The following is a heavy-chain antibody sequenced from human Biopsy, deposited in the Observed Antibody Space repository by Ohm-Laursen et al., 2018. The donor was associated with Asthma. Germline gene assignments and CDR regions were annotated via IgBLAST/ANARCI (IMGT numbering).Heavy chain of an antibody. CDR3: VRDGTDDAFDI. CDR2: ISKDASTQ. J-gene: IGHJ3*02. V-gene: IGHV3-30*01. Sequence: SLRLSCAASGFSFSNFAIHWVRQAPGKGLEWVGVISKDASTQDYADSVKGRFTMARDNSKNTLDLQMNNLREEDTAVYYCVRDGTDDAFDIWGQGAVVSVSS. D-gene: IGHD1-1*01. CDR1: GFSFSNFA.